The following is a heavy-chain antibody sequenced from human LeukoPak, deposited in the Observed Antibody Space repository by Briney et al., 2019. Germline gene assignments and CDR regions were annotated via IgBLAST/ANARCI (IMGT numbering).Heavy chain of an antibody. V-gene: IGHV3-74*01. CDR2: INSDGTST. CDR3: AREYCSGGGCYCDY. Sequence: GGSLRLSCAASQFTFSSYWMHWVRQAAGKGLVWVSRINSDGTSTIYADSVKGRFTISRDNAKNTLYLQMNSLRGEDTAVYYCAREYCSGGGCYCDYWGQGTLVTVSS. D-gene: IGHD2-15*01. J-gene: IGHJ4*02. CDR1: QFTFSSYW.